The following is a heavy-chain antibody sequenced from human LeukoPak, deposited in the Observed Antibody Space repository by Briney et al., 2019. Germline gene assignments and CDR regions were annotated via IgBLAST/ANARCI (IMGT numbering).Heavy chain of an antibody. CDR2: IKTKTDDGTT. J-gene: IGHJ3*02. V-gene: IGHV3-15*01. Sequence: PGGSLRLPCAASGFTFSNAWMSWVRQAPGKGLEWVGRIKTKTDDGTTDYAAPVKGRFIISRDDSKNTLYLQMNSLKTEDTAVYCCTSSVTTGTTFDIWGQGTMVTVSS. D-gene: IGHD4-17*01. CDR3: TSSVTTGTTFDI. CDR1: GFTFSNAW.